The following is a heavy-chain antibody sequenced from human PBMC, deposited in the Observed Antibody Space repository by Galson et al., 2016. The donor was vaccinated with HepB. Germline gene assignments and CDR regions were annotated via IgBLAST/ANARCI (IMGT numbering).Heavy chain of an antibody. V-gene: IGHV3-9*01. J-gene: IGHJ4*02. CDR1: GFTFHDHA. Sequence: SLRLSCAASGFTFHDHAMHWVRQAPGKGLEWVSSISWDSGGIDYADSVKGRFTISRDNAKNSLNLQMNSLRPEDTALYYCAKGPGMAVDKYYFDYWGQGALVTVSS. D-gene: IGHD6-19*01. CDR2: ISWDSGGI. CDR3: AKGPGMAVDKYYFDY.